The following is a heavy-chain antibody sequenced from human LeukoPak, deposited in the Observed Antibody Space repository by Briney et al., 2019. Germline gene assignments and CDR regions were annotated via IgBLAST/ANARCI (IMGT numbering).Heavy chain of an antibody. J-gene: IGHJ4*02. CDR3: AGDTSSSPMGFDY. CDR2: VNLRGDST. Sequence: GGSLRLSCAASGFTFNNYAMSWVRQAPGKGLEWVSTVNLRGDSTYYADSVKGRFTISRDNSKSTLYLQMNSLRVEDTALYYCAGDTSSSPMGFDYWGQGTLVTVSS. V-gene: IGHV3-23*01. CDR1: GFTFNNYA. D-gene: IGHD6-6*01.